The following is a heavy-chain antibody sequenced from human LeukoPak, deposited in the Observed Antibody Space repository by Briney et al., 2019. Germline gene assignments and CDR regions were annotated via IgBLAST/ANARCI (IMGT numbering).Heavy chain of an antibody. Sequence: ASVKVSRKVSGYTLTELSMHWVRQAPGKGLEWMGGFDPEDGETIYAQKFQGRVTMTEDTSTDTAYMELSSLRSEDTAVYYCATDLGSSGWYNYFDYWGQGTLVTVSS. CDR2: FDPEDGET. D-gene: IGHD6-19*01. CDR1: GYTLTELS. J-gene: IGHJ4*02. CDR3: ATDLGSSGWYNYFDY. V-gene: IGHV1-24*01.